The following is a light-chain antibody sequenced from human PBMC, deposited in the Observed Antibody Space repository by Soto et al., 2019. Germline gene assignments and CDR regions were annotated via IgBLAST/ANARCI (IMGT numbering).Light chain of an antibody. CDR2: KAS. CDR3: QHYNSYSEA. J-gene: IGKJ1*01. V-gene: IGKV1-5*03. Sequence: DIQMTQSPSTLSGSVGDRVTITCRASQTISSWLAWYQQKPGKAPKLLIYKASTLKSGVPSRFSGSGSGTEFTLTISSLQPDDFATYYCQHYNSYSEAFCQGNKVDIK. CDR1: QTISSW.